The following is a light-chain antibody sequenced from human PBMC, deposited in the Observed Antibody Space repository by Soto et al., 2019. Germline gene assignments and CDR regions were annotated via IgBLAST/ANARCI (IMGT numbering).Light chain of an antibody. V-gene: IGKV1-5*03. Sequence: DIQMTQSPSTLSASVGDRVTITCRASQSISTWLAWYQQIPGKAPKLLIYKASTLESGVPSRFSGSGSGTEFTLTITSLQPDDFTTYYCQQYESYPVTFGQGTRLEIK. CDR3: QQYESYPVT. J-gene: IGKJ5*01. CDR2: KAS. CDR1: QSISTW.